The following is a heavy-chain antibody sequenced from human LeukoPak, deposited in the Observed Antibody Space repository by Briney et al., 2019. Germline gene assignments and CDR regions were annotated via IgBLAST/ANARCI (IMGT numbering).Heavy chain of an antibody. D-gene: IGHD3-10*01. CDR2: ISGSGGST. CDR3: AKDVDYYGSGSYYFDY. Sequence: GGSLRLSCAASGFTFSSYAMSWVRQAPGKGLEWVSAISGSGGSTYYADSVKGRFTISRDNSKNTLCLQMNSLRAEDTAVYYCAKDVDYYGSGSYYFDYWGQGTLVTVSS. J-gene: IGHJ4*02. V-gene: IGHV3-23*01. CDR1: GFTFSSYA.